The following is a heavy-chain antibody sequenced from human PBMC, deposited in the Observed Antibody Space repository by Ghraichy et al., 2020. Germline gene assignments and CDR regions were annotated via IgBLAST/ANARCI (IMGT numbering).Heavy chain of an antibody. CDR1: GGSISSGDYY. CDR2: IYYSGST. Sequence: LSLTCTVSGGSISSGDYYWSWIRQPPGKGLEWIGYIYYSGSTYYNPSLKSRVTISVDTSKNQFSLKLSSVTAADTAVYYCARAQSSGYSGGSLDDAFDIWGQGTMVTVSS. CDR3: ARAQSSGYSGGSLDDAFDI. D-gene: IGHD3-22*01. V-gene: IGHV4-30-4*01. J-gene: IGHJ3*02.